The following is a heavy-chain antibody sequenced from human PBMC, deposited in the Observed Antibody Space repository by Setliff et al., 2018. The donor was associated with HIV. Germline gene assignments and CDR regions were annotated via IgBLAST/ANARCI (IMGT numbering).Heavy chain of an antibody. Sequence: PSETLSLTCSVSGTSISSGNFYWGWTRQPAGKGLEWIGHIYTDGTIKFSPSLKSRLSISLDTSKNQFYLNLNSVTAADTAIYYCERGGQSSGYGIEYWGQGRLVTVSS. J-gene: IGHJ4*02. V-gene: IGHV4-61*09. CDR3: ERGGQSSGYGIEY. D-gene: IGHD5-12*01. CDR1: GTSISSGNFY. CDR2: IYTDGTI.